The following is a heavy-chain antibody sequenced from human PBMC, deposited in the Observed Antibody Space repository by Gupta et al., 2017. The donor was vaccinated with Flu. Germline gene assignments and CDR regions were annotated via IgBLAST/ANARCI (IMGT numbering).Heavy chain of an antibody. D-gene: IGHD3-3*01. J-gene: IGHJ6*02. V-gene: IGHV3-11*06. Sequence: GRFTMSRDNAKNSLYLQVNSLRAEDTAVYYCTRDMESDGGSNYYYGMDVWGQGTTVTVSS. CDR3: TRDMESDGGSNYYYGMDV.